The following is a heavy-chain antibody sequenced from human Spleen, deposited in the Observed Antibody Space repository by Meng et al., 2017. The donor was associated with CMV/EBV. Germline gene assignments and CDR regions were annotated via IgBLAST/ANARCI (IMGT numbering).Heavy chain of an antibody. CDR1: GFTFSSYA. J-gene: IGHJ3*02. D-gene: IGHD3-3*01. CDR2: ISSNGGTT. CDR3: ARPAYEFYLMGAFDI. Sequence: SGFTFSSYAMHWVRQAPGKGLEYVSGISSNGGTTYYADSVKGRFTISRDNSKNTLHLQMGSLRAEDTAVYYCARPAYEFYLMGAFDIWGQGTMVTVSS. V-gene: IGHV3-64*02.